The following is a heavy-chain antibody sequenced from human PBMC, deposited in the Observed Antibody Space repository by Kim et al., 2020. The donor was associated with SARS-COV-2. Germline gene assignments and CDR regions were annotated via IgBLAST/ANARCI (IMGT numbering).Heavy chain of an antibody. J-gene: IGHJ4*01. CDR1: GGSISSTSYY. Sequence: SETLSLTCTVSGGSISSTSYYWGWIRQPPGKGLEWIANVYYSGSTYYNPSLKSRVTISVDKSKNQFSLRLRSVTAADTAMYYCARRAGYDDSGGYYNYWG. D-gene: IGHD3-22*01. CDR3: ARRAGYDDSGGYYNY. CDR2: VYYSGST. V-gene: IGHV4-39*07.